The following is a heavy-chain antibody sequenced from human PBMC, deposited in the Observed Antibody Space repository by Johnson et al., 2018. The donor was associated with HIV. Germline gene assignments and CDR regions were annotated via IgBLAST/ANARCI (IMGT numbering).Heavy chain of an antibody. CDR3: ASGLDYYDSSGFRSARLDS. V-gene: IGHV3-74*02. D-gene: IGHD3-22*01. J-gene: IGHJ3*01. Sequence: MLLVESGGGVVQPGRSLRLSCAASGFTFSSYAMHWVRQAPGKGLVWVSRIRNDGSATTYADSVKGRFTISSANSRNALYLQMNSLRAEDTAVYYCASGLDYYDSSGFRSARLDSWGQGTMVIVSP. CDR2: IRNDGSAT. CDR1: GFTFSSYA.